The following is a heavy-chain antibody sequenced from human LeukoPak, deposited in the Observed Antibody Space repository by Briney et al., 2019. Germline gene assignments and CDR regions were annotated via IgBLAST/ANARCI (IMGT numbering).Heavy chain of an antibody. CDR3: AGGRGIAAAGIYYYYYGMDV. V-gene: IGHV4-34*01. Sequence: PSETLSLTCAVYGGSFSGYYWSWIRQPPGKGLEWIGEINHSGSTNYNPSLKSRVTISVDTSKNQFSLKLSSVTAADTAVYYCAGGRGIAAAGIYYYYYGMDVWGQGTTVTVSS. CDR1: GGSFSGYY. D-gene: IGHD6-13*01. CDR2: INHSGST. J-gene: IGHJ6*02.